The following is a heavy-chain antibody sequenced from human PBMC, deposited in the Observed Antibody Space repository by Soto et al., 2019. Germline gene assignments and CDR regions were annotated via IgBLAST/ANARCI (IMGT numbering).Heavy chain of an antibody. Sequence: GGSLRLSCAASGFSFTNFAMSWVRQAPGKGLEWVAGIGASGDITWYADSVKGRLSISRDNSKNTLYMQLNRLRFEDTAVYYCAKDDFTDRGDAYFDYRGPGALVTVSS. J-gene: IGHJ4*02. V-gene: IGHV3-23*01. CDR2: IGASGDIT. CDR3: AKDDFTDRGDAYFDY. D-gene: IGHD2-21*02. CDR1: GFSFTNFA.